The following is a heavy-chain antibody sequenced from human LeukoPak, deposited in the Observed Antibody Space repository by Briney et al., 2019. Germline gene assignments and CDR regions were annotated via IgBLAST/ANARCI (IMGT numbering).Heavy chain of an antibody. Sequence: GGSLRLSCAASGFTFSSYEMNWVRQAPGKGLEWVSYISSSGSTIYYADFVKGRFTISRDNAKNSLYLQMNSLRAEDTAVYYCARSYGDYDWYFDLWGRGTLVTVSS. CDR3: ARSYGDYDWYFDL. D-gene: IGHD4-17*01. CDR1: GFTFSSYE. CDR2: ISSSGSTI. J-gene: IGHJ2*01. V-gene: IGHV3-48*03.